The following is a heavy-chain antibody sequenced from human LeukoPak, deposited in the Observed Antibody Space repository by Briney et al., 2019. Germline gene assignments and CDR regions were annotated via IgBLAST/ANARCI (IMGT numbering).Heavy chain of an antibody. J-gene: IGHJ4*02. CDR3: AKDSCAFSSGWDY. V-gene: IGHV3-9*01. CDR1: GFTFSRYS. Sequence: PGGSLRLSCAASGFTFSRYSMHWVRQAPGKGLEWVSGISWNSGSIGYADSVKGRFTISRDNAKNSLYLQMNSLRAEDTALYYCAKDSCAFSSGWDYWGQGTLVTVSS. D-gene: IGHD6-19*01. CDR2: ISWNSGSI.